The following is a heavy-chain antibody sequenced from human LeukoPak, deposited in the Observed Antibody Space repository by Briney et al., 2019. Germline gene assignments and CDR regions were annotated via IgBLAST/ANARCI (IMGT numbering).Heavy chain of an antibody. CDR3: ARAGGTAMVSDYFDY. V-gene: IGHV1-69*05. Sequence: SVKVSCKASGGTFSSYAISWVRQAPGQGLEWMGGIIPIFGTANYAQKLQGRVTMTTDTSTSTAYMELRSLRSDDTAVYYCARAGGTAMVSDYFDYWGQGTLVTVSS. CDR1: GGTFSSYA. CDR2: IIPIFGTA. D-gene: IGHD5-18*01. J-gene: IGHJ4*02.